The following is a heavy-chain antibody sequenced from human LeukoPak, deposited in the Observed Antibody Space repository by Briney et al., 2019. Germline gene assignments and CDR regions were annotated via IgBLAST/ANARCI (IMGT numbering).Heavy chain of an antibody. CDR1: GSTLTKIP. V-gene: IGHV1-24*01. D-gene: IGHD3-10*01. CDR2: FGPEVGET. J-gene: IGHJ4*02. Sequence: ASVKVSCKVSGSTLTKIPIDWVRQAPGKGLECMGTFGPEVGETIHAHTLQGRLKMTADTSTDTAYLEVSSLQSEHTATYYCATAAMVYEYWGQGTLVTVSS. CDR3: ATAAMVYEY.